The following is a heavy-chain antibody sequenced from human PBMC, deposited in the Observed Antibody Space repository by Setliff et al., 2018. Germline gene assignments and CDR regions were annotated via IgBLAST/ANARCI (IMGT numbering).Heavy chain of an antibody. Sequence: GASVKVSCKASGYTFTSYDINWVRQATGQGLEWMGWMNPNSGNTGYAQKFQGRVTMTRNTSISTAYMELSSLRSEDTAVYYCARGPGGSGSYVFYYYYYGMDVWGQGTTVTVS. CDR3: ARGPGGSGSYVFYYYYYGMDV. CDR2: MNPNSGNT. J-gene: IGHJ6*02. D-gene: IGHD3-10*01. V-gene: IGHV1-8*01. CDR1: GYTFTSYD.